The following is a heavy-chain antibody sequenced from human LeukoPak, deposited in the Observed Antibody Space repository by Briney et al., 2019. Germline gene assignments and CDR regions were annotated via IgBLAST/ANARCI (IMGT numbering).Heavy chain of an antibody. CDR3: ARHDGYSYGYDPFDY. D-gene: IGHD5-18*01. J-gene: IGHJ4*02. CDR2: IDPSDSYT. CDR1: GYSFTSYW. Sequence: GESLKISCKGSGYSFTSYWISWVRQMPGKGLEWMGRIDPSDSYTNYSPSFQGHVTTSADKSISTAYLQWSSLKASDTAMYYCARHDGYSYGYDPFDYWGQGTLVTVSS. V-gene: IGHV5-10-1*01.